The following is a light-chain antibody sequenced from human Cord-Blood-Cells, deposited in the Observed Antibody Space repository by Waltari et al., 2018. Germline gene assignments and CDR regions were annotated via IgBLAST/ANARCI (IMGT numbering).Light chain of an antibody. CDR1: QSISSW. CDR3: QQYNSYT. CDR2: DAS. J-gene: IGKJ2*01. Sequence: DIQMTQSPSTLSASVGERFTITCRASQSISSWLAWYQQKPGKAPKLLIYDASSLESGVPSRFSGSGAGTEFTLTISSLQPDDFATYYCQQYNSYTFGQGTKLEIK. V-gene: IGKV1-5*01.